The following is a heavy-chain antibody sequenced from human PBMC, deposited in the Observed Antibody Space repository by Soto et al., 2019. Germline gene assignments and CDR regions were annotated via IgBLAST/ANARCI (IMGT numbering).Heavy chain of an antibody. CDR1: GDSIIGTHW. D-gene: IGHD6-13*01. CDR2: THHSRGT. J-gene: IGHJ4*01. V-gene: IGHV4-4*02. Sequence: SETLSLTCAVSGDSIIGTHWWSWVRRPPGKGLEFIGETHHSRGTNYNPSLRSRVTMSLDKSKNLLSLILYSVTAADTGVYYCARYSAASGTYYFDYRAQGTLVPVSS. CDR3: ARYSAASGTYYFDY.